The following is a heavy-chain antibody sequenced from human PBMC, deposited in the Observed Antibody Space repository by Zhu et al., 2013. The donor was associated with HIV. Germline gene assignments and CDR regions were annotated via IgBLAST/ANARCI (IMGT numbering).Heavy chain of an antibody. D-gene: IGHD6-19*01. Sequence: QVQLVQSGAEVKKPGSSVKVSCKASGGTFSSYAISWVRQAPGQGLEWMGGIIPIFGTANYAQKFQGRVTITADKSTSTAYMELSSLRSEDTAVYYCASESPLIAVAGEGSFDYWGQGTLVTVSS. CDR2: IIPIFGTA. V-gene: IGHV1-69*06. J-gene: IGHJ4*02. CDR3: ASESPLIAVAGEGSFDY. CDR1: GGTFSSYA.